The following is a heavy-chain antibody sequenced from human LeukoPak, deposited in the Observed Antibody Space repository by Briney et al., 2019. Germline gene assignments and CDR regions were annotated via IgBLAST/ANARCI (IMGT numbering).Heavy chain of an antibody. J-gene: IGHJ4*02. D-gene: IGHD3-22*01. CDR1: GVSISSSSYY. CDR2: IYYSGST. V-gene: IGHV4-39*01. CDR3: AGHPAADSSGRD. Sequence: PSETLSLTCTVSGVSISSSSYYWGWIRQPPGKGLDWIGSIYYSGSTYYNQSLKSRITISVDTSKNQFSLKLSSVTAADTAVYYCAGHPAADSSGRDWGQGTLVTVSS.